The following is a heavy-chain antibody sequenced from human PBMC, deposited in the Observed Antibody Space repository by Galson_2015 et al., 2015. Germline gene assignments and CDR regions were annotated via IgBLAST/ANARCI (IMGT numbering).Heavy chain of an antibody. V-gene: IGHV4-34*01. CDR1: GGSFGGYY. CDR3: ARGHSHCSGTSCYDAFEI. D-gene: IGHD2-2*01. J-gene: IGHJ3*02. Sequence: SETLSLTCAVYGGSFGGYYWSWISQPPGKGVEWIGEINHSGSTKYDPSLKSRVTISVDKSKNQFSLKLSSVTAADTAVYYCARGHSHCSGTSCYDAFEIWGQGTMVTVSS. CDR2: INHSGST.